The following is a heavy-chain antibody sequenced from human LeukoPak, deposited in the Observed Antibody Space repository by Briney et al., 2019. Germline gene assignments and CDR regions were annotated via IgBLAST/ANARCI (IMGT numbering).Heavy chain of an antibody. CDR3: AMRGDTWYDC. CDR2: IYSGGST. CDR1: GFTVSSKY. D-gene: IGHD6-13*01. J-gene: IGHJ4*02. Sequence: TAGSLRLSCAASGFTVSSKYMSWVRQAPGKGLEWVSVIYSGGSTYYADSVKGRFTISRDNSKNTVDLQMNSLRVEDTAVYYCAMRGDTWYDCWGQGTLVTVSS. V-gene: IGHV3-53*01.